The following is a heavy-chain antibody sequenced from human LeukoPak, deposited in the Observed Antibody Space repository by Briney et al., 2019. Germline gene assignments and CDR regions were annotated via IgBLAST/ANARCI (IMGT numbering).Heavy chain of an antibody. D-gene: IGHD6-19*01. CDR2: ISYDGSNK. CDR1: GFTFSSYG. J-gene: IGHJ6*02. Sequence: HPGGSLRLSCAASGFTFSSYGMHWVRQAPGKGLEWVAVISYDGSNKYYADSVKGRFTISRDNSKNTLYLQMNSLRAEDTAVYYCAKDLRPKRQWLDYYYYYGMDVWGQGTTVTVSS. V-gene: IGHV3-30*18. CDR3: AKDLRPKRQWLDYYYYYGMDV.